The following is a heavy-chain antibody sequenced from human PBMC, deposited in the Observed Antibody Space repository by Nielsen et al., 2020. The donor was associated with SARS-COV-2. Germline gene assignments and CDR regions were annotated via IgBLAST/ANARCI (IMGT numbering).Heavy chain of an antibody. D-gene: IGHD3-10*01. V-gene: IGHV3-7*01. J-gene: IGHJ4*02. CDR3: ARGRRKSYGSGSYYNVGYFDY. CDR2: IKQDGSEK. Sequence: WLRQPPGKGLEWVANIKQDGSEKYYVDSVKGRFTISRDNAKNSLYLQINSLRAEDTAVYYCARGRRKSYGSGSYYNVGYFDYWGQGTLVTVSS.